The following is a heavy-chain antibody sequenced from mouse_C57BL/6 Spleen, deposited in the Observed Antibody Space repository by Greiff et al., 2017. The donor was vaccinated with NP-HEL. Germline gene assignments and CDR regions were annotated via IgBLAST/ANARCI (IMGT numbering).Heavy chain of an antibody. CDR1: GYAFSSSW. V-gene: IGHV1-82*01. J-gene: IGHJ1*03. CDR3: ARTYGMGYFDV. CDR2: IYPGDGDT. Sequence: QVQLKQSGPELVKPGASVKISCKASGYAFSSSWMNWVKQRPGKGLEWIGRIYPGDGDTNYNGKFKGKATLTADKSSSTAYMQLSSLTSEDSAVYFCARTYGMGYFDVWGTGTTVTVSS. D-gene: IGHD2-1*01.